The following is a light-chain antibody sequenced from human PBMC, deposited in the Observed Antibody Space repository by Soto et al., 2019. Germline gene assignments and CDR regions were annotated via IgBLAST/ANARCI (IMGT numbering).Light chain of an antibody. CDR3: MKALQTPLT. V-gene: IGKV2-28*01. Sequence: DIVRTHCPLSLPVTPGEPASISCRSGQSLLHSNGFHYLEWYLQKPGQSPQLLFYLTSVRASGVPHRFSGSGSGTDFTLQISRVEAEDVGVYYCMKALQTPLTFGQGTRLAIK. J-gene: IGKJ5*01. CDR1: QSLLHSNGFHY. CDR2: LTS.